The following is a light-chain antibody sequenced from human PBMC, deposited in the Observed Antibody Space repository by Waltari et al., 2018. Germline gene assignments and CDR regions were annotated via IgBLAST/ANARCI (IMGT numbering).Light chain of an antibody. CDR2: AAS. CDR1: QAIGNS. Sequence: DIQLTQSPSSLSASLGDRVTISCRATQAIGNSVVWYQQRPGEVPGLLIFAASTLQSGVSSRFSGSGSGTDFTLTISSLQPEDVGTYFCQNYGSDPVYTFGQGTRL. J-gene: IGKJ2*01. CDR3: QNYGSDPVYT. V-gene: IGKV1-27*01.